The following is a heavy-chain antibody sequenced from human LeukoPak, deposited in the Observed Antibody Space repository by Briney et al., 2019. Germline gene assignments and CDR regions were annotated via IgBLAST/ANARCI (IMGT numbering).Heavy chain of an antibody. D-gene: IGHD4-11*01. CDR3: AREGGSLTVTTTGANWFDP. V-gene: IGHV4-59*01. J-gene: IGHJ5*02. CDR1: GGSFGGYY. CDR2: IFYSGNT. Sequence: SETLSLTCAVYGGSFGGYYWSWIRQPPGNGLEWIGYIFYSGNTNYNPSLKSRVTMSVDTSKNQFSLKLSSVTAADTAVYYCAREGGSLTVTTTGANWFDPWGQGTLVTVSS.